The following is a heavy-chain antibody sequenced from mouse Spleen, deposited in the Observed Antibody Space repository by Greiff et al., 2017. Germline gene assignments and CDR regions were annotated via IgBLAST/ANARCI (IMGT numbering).Heavy chain of an antibody. CDR3: ARSYDYDGHWYFDV. J-gene: IGHJ1*01. D-gene: IGHD2-4*01. CDR2: IHPNSGST. V-gene: IGHV1-64*01. CDR1: GYTFTSYW. Sequence: VQLQQPGAELVKPGASVKLSCKASGYTFTSYWMHWVKQRPGQGLEWIGMIHPNSGSTNYNEKFKSKATLTVDKSSSTAYMQLSSLTSEDSAVYYCARSYDYDGHWYFDVWGAGTTVTVSS.